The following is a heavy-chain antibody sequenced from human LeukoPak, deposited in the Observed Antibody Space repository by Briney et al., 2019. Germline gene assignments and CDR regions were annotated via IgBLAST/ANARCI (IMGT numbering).Heavy chain of an antibody. Sequence: SETLSLTCTVSGGSISSSSYYWGWIRQPPGKGPEWIGTIYYSGNTYYNPSLKSRVTISVDTSRNQFSLKLSSVTAADTAVYYCARATPGFSSGWFNNWFDPWGQGTLVTVSS. J-gene: IGHJ5*02. CDR3: ARATPGFSSGWFNNWFDP. CDR1: GGSISSSSYY. D-gene: IGHD6-19*01. V-gene: IGHV4-39*01. CDR2: IYYSGNT.